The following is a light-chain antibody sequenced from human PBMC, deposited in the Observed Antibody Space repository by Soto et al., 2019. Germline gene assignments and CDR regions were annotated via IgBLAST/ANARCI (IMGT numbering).Light chain of an antibody. Sequence: IILTQSPATLSLSPGERATLSCRASQSVKSFLVWYQQRPGQAPRLLIYDASNRATGIPARFSGSGSGTDFTLTISSLEPEDFAIYYCQHRSSWPLTFGGGTKLEIK. CDR2: DAS. CDR1: QSVKSF. J-gene: IGKJ4*01. CDR3: QHRSSWPLT. V-gene: IGKV3-11*01.